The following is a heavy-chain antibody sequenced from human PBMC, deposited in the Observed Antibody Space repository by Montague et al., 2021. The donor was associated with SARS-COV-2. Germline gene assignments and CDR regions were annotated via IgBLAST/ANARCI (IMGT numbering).Heavy chain of an antibody. CDR2: IYHGGST. Sequence: SETLSLTCAVSGGSISSSNWWSWVRQPPRKGLEWIRAIYHGGSTXXNPSLNSRVTISVDKSKNQFSLKLSSVTAAATAVYYCARVDSSGWDGYNYYGMDVWGQGTTVTVSS. D-gene: IGHD6-19*01. CDR1: GGSISSSNW. J-gene: IGHJ6*02. CDR3: ARVDSSGWDGYNYYGMDV. V-gene: IGHV4-4*02.